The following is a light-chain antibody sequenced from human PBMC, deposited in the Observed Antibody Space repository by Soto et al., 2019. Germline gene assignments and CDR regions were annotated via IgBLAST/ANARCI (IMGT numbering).Light chain of an antibody. CDR2: SDS. V-gene: IGLV3-21*04. Sequence: YELTQPPSLSVAPGKTAMISCEGDNIGDKSVHWYQQKPGQAPVLVIYSDSDRPSRIPERVSGSNSGNLATLTISRVEAGDEADYYCQVWDSRTDHVIFGGGTKLTVL. CDR3: QVWDSRTDHVI. J-gene: IGLJ2*01. CDR1: NIGDKS.